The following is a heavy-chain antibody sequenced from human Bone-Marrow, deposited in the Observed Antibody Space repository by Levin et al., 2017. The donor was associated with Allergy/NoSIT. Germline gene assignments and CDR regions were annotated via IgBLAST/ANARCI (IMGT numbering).Heavy chain of an antibody. CDR2: ISYDGENI. CDR1: GLTFSSHA. V-gene: IGHV3-30*14. Sequence: AGESLKISCAASGLTFSSHAFHWVRQAPGQGLEWVALISYDGENIYYAESVEGRFTISRDNSKDTLFLQMDSLRTEDTGVYYCATFLATNALFTWFDSWGQGALVTVSS. CDR3: ATFLATNALFTWFDS. J-gene: IGHJ5*01.